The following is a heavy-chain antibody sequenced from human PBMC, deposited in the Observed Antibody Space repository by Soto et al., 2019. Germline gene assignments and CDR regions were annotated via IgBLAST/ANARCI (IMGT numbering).Heavy chain of an antibody. CDR1: GFTFSNYA. J-gene: IGHJ4*02. CDR3: SRDYRLQLPYYYFEY. D-gene: IGHD5-12*01. CDR2: ISGSGGSA. Sequence: GGSLRLSCAASGFTFSNYAMSWVRQAPGKGLEWVSAISGSGGSAYYADSVKGRFTFSRDNSKNTLYLQMNSLRAEDTAVYYCSRDYRLQLPYYYFEYWGQATLFAASS. V-gene: IGHV3-23*01.